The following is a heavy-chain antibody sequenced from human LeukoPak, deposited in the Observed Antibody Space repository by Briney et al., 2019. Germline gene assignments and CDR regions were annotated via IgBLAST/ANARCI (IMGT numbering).Heavy chain of an antibody. Sequence: ASVKVSCKASGYTFTSYDINWVRQATGQGLEWMGWMNPNSGNTGYAQKFQGRVTMTRNTSISTAYMELSSLRSEDTAVYYCARELIRGSYADYWGQGTLVTVSS. CDR2: MNPNSGNT. D-gene: IGHD1-26*01. CDR1: GYTFTSYD. CDR3: ARELIRGSYADY. J-gene: IGHJ4*02. V-gene: IGHV1-8*01.